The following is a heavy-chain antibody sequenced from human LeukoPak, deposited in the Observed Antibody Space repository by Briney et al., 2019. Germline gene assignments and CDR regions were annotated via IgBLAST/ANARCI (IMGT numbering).Heavy chain of an antibody. CDR1: GLTVSSNY. CDR2: IYSDGST. Sequence: GGSLRLSCAASGLTVSSNYMSWVRQAPGKGLEWVSVIYSDGSTYYADSVKGRFTISRDNSKNTLYLQMNSLRAEDTAVYYCARDGVGGITTSFDYWGQGTLVTVSS. J-gene: IGHJ4*02. D-gene: IGHD1-20*01. V-gene: IGHV3-66*01. CDR3: ARDGVGGITTSFDY.